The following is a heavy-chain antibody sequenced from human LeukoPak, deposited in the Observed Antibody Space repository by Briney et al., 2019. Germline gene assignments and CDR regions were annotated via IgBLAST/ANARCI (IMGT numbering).Heavy chain of an antibody. CDR3: ARDSPGDDY. D-gene: IGHD3-16*01. CDR2: ISAYNGNT. V-gene: IGHV1-18*01. CDR1: GYTLTTYG. Sequence: GASVKVSCKASGYTLTTYGISWVRQAPGQGLEWMGWISAYNGNTNYAQKLQGRVSMTTDTSTTTAYMELRSLRSDDTAVYYCARDSPGDDYWGQGTLVTVSS. J-gene: IGHJ4*02.